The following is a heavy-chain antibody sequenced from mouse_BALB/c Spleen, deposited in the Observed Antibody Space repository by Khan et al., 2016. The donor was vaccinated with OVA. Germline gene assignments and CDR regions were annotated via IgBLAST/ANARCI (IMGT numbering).Heavy chain of an antibody. CDR3: GLSGGRGDY. CDR2: ILPGSGDT. CDR1: GFTFSNYW. V-gene: IGHV1-9*01. D-gene: IGHD1-1*02. Sequence: QVQLQQSGAELMKPGASVKISCKATGFTFSNYWIEWVKQRPGHGLEWIGQILPGSGDTNYNEKFEGKATFTADTSSNTAYLQLSSLTSEDSAVYDWGLSGGRGDYWGQGTTVTVSA. J-gene: IGHJ2*01.